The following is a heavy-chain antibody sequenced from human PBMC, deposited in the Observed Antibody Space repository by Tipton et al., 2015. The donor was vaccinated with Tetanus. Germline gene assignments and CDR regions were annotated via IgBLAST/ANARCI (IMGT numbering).Heavy chain of an antibody. V-gene: IGHV5-51*01. CDR3: ARAHCSDGVCKFDF. CDR1: GYIFTNYW. CDR2: IYPGDSDT. Sequence: QLVQSGGEVKKPGESLKISCKGSGYIFTNYWIGWVRQKPGKGLEWMGIIYPGDSDTRYSPPFQGQVTISVDKSINTAYLQWSSLKAADPSMFYCARAHCSDGVCKFDFWGQGALVTVSS. J-gene: IGHJ4*02. D-gene: IGHD2-15*01.